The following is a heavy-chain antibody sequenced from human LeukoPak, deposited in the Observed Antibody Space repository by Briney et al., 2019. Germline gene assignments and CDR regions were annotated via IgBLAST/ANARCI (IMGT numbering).Heavy chain of an antibody. D-gene: IGHD6-13*01. J-gene: IGHJ4*02. CDR2: ISSSGSTI. CDR3: ASPGKASSSVFDY. Sequence: GGSLRLSCAASGFTFSDYYMSWIRQAPGKGLEWVSYISSSGSTIYYADSVKGRFTISRDNAKNSLYLQMSGLRAEDTAVYYCASPGKASSSVFDYWGQGTLVTVSS. CDR1: GFTFSDYY. V-gene: IGHV3-11*04.